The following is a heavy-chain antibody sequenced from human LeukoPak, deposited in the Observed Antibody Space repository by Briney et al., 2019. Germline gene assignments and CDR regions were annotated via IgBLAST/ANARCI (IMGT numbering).Heavy chain of an antibody. CDR2: IKSKTDGGTT. CDR1: GFTFSNAW. J-gene: IGHJ5*02. D-gene: IGHD3-10*01. V-gene: IGHV3-15*01. Sequence: GGSLRLSCAASGFTFSNAWMSWVRQAPGKGLEWVGRIKSKTDGGTTEYAAPVKGRFTISRDDSKNTLYLQMNSLRAEDTAVYYCARDPPMVRGVKGQDWFDPWGQGTLVTVSS. CDR3: ARDPPMVRGVKGQDWFDP.